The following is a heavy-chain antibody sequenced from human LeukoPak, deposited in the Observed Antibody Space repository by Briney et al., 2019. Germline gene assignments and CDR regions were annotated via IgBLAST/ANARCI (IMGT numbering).Heavy chain of an antibody. D-gene: IGHD6-19*01. J-gene: IGHJ5*02. V-gene: IGHV3-53*01. CDR2: MYAGGTT. Sequence: PGGSLRLSCAASGVIVSRNFMSWVRQAPGKGLQWVAIMYAGGTTDYSDSVRGRFHISRDSSNNTLSLQIKSLRAEDTAVYYCARGSGSGWPLDRWGQGALVTVCS. CDR3: ARGSGSGWPLDR. CDR1: GVIVSRNF.